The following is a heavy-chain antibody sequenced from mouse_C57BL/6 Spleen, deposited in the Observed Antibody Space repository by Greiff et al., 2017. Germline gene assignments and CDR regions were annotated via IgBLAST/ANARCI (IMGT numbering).Heavy chain of an antibody. CDR1: GFSLTSYG. CDR2: IWSGGST. J-gene: IGHJ4*01. V-gene: IGHV2-4*01. Sequence: QVQLQQSGPGLVQPSQSLSITCTVSGFSLTSYGVHWVRQPPGKGLEWLGVIWSGGSTDYNAAFISRLSISKDNSKSQVFCNMNSLQAYDTAIYYCAKIGDYDYAMDYWGQGTSVTVSS. CDR3: AKIGDYDYAMDY. D-gene: IGHD2-4*01.